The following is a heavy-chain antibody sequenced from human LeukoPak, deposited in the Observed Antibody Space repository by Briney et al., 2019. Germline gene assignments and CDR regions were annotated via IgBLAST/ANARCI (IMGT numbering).Heavy chain of an antibody. CDR2: ISGSGGST. D-gene: IGHD1-26*01. Sequence: SGGSLRLSCAASGFPVSDTYMSWVRQAPGKGLEWVSAISGSGGSTYYADSVKGRFTISRDNAKNSLYLQMNSLRAEDTAVYYCARDGLGSYMIYSLDYWGQGTLVTVSS. CDR3: ARDGLGSYMIYSLDY. J-gene: IGHJ4*02. V-gene: IGHV3-11*04. CDR1: GFPVSDTY.